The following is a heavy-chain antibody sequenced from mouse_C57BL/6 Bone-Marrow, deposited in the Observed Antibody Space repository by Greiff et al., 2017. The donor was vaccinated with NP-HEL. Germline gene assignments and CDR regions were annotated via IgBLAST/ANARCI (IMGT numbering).Heavy chain of an antibody. CDR1: GFTFSDYY. CDR2: INYDGSST. Sequence: EVKVVESEGGLVQPGSSMKLSCTASGFTFSDYYMAWVRQVPEKGLEWVANINYDGSSTYYLDSLKSRFIISRDNAKNILYLQMSSLKSEDTATYYCARGKAFDYWGQGTTLTVSS. J-gene: IGHJ2*01. CDR3: ARGKAFDY. V-gene: IGHV5-16*01. D-gene: IGHD3-2*02.